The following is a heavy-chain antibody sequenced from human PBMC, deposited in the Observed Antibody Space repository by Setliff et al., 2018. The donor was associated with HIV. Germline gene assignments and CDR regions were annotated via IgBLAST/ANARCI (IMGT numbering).Heavy chain of an antibody. V-gene: IGHV1-3*01. J-gene: IGHJ4*02. Sequence: ASVKVSCKASGYTFTSYAMHWVRRAPGQRLEWMGWINAGNGNTKYSQKFQGRVTITRDTSASTAYMELSSLRSEDTAVYYCARDFLFTEAAAGVTFDYWGQGTLVTVSS. CDR3: ARDFLFTEAAAGVTFDY. CDR1: GYTFTSYA. D-gene: IGHD6-13*01. CDR2: INAGNGNT.